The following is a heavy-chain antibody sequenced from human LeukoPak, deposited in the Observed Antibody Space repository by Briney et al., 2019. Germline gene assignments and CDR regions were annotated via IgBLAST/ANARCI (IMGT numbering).Heavy chain of an antibody. J-gene: IGHJ4*02. Sequence: SETLSLTCTVSGGSISSSSYYWGWIRQPPGKGLEWIGSIYYSGSTYYNPSLKSRVTISVDTSKNQFSLKLSSVTAADTAVYYCFYGSGSYRDIDYWGQGTLVTVSS. CDR2: IYYSGST. V-gene: IGHV4-39*07. D-gene: IGHD3-10*01. CDR1: GGSISSSSYY. CDR3: FYGSGSYRDIDY.